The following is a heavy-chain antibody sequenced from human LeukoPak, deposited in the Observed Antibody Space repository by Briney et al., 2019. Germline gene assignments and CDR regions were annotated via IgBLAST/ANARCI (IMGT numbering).Heavy chain of an antibody. V-gene: IGHV3-30*18. Sequence: GRSLRLSCAASGLTFSSYGMHWVRQAPGKGLEWVAVISYDGSNKYYADSVKGRFTISRDNSKNTLYLQMNSLRAEDTAVYYCAKGETYDFWSGYSQLNYWGQGTLVTVSS. CDR1: GLTFSSYG. CDR3: AKGETYDFWSGYSQLNY. J-gene: IGHJ4*02. D-gene: IGHD3-3*01. CDR2: ISYDGSNK.